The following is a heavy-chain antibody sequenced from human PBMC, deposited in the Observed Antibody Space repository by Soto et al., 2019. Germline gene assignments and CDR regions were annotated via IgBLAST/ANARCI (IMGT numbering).Heavy chain of an antibody. CDR2: INPNSGGT. CDR1: GYTFTGYY. V-gene: IGHV1-2*02. Sequence: ASVKVSCKASGYTFTGYYMHWVRQAPGQGLEWMGWINPNSGGTNYAQKFQGRVTMTRDTSISTAYMELSRLRSDDTAVYYCARVTVPSGSYYYYYGMDVWGQGTTVTSP. J-gene: IGHJ6*02. CDR3: ARVTVPSGSYYYYYGMDV. D-gene: IGHD1-26*01.